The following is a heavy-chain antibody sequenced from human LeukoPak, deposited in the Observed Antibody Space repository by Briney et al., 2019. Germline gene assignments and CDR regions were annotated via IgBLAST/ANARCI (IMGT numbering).Heavy chain of an antibody. CDR3: AKVGQNYHIFTYYFDY. V-gene: IGHV3-23*01. Sequence: GGSLRLSCAVSGFTFRSYYMSWVRQAPGKGLEWVSGISGSGESTYYANSVKGRFTISRDTSKNALYLHMNSLRVEDTAVYYCAKVGQNYHIFTYYFDYWGKGTLVTVSS. J-gene: IGHJ4*02. CDR2: ISGSGEST. CDR1: GFTFRSYY. D-gene: IGHD3-9*01.